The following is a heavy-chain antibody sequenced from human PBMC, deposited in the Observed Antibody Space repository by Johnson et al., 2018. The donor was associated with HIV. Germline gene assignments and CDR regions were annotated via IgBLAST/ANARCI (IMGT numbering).Heavy chain of an antibody. D-gene: IGHD1-1*01. CDR2: VNWNGGDT. CDR3: APGAVTGTDDAFDV. V-gene: IGHV3-20*04. CDR1: GFNFENYG. Sequence: VQLVESGGGVVRPGGSLRLSCAASGFNFENYGMTWIRQAPEKGLEWVSGVNWNGGDTGYADSVKGRFTISRDNAKNFVYLQMNSLRAEDTALYYCAPGAVTGTDDAFDVWGQGTRVTVSS. J-gene: IGHJ3*01.